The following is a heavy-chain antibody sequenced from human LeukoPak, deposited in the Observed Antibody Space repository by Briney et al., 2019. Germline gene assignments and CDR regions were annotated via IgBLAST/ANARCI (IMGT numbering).Heavy chain of an antibody. Sequence: GGSLRLSCAASGFTFDDYAMHWVRQAPGKGLEWVSGISWNSGSIHYADSVKGRFTISRDNAKNSLYLQMNSLRPEDMALYYCAKDARRGHSYGSISYWGQGTLVTVSS. CDR2: ISWNSGSI. V-gene: IGHV3-9*03. CDR3: AKDARRGHSYGSISY. D-gene: IGHD5-18*01. J-gene: IGHJ4*02. CDR1: GFTFDDYA.